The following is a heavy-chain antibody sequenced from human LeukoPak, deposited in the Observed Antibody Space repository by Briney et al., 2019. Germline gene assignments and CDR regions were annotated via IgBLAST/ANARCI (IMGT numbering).Heavy chain of an antibody. Sequence: GASVKVSCKASGYTFTSYDISWVRQAPGQGLEWMGGISAYNGYTNYAEKVQGRVTMTTDTSTSTAYMELRSLRSDDTAVYYCARAGRGYDYFDYGGEGTLVTVSS. D-gene: IGHD5-18*01. CDR3: ARAGRGYDYFDY. CDR1: GYTFTSYD. J-gene: IGHJ4*02. V-gene: IGHV1-18*01. CDR2: ISAYNGYT.